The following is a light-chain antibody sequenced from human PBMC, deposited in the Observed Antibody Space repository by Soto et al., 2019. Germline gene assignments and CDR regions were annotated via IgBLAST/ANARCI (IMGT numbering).Light chain of an antibody. J-gene: IGKJ1*01. CDR2: GAS. Sequence: EIVLTQSPGTLSLSPGERATLSCRASQSVSDMYLAWYQKKPGQAPRLLIYGASRRATGIPDRFSGCGAGTDFTLTISRREVEDFAVYYCQVGTIVWTFGQGTKVEI. CDR1: QSVSDMY. CDR3: QVGTIVWT. V-gene: IGKV3-20*01.